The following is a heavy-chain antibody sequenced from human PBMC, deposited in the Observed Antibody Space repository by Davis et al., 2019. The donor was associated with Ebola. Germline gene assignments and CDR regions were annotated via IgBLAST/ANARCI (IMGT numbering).Heavy chain of an antibody. CDR3: ANFWSGYFI. CDR1: GFTFSSYW. Sequence: GESLKISCAASGFTFSSYWMSWVRQAPGKGLEWVANIKQDGSEKYYVDSVKGRFTISRDNAKNSLYLQMNSLRDEDTAVYYCANFWSGYFIWGQGTMVTVSS. V-gene: IGHV3-7*01. CDR2: IKQDGSEK. D-gene: IGHD3-3*01. J-gene: IGHJ3*02.